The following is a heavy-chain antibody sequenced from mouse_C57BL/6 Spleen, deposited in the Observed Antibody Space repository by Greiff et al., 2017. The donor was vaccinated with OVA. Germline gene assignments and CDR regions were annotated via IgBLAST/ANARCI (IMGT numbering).Heavy chain of an antibody. CDR3: ARGGLLSPMDY. CDR1: GYSITSGYY. V-gene: IGHV3-6*01. D-gene: IGHD2-10*01. CDR2: ISYDGSN. Sequence: EVKLQESGPGIVKPSQSLSLTCSVTGYSITSGYYWNWIRQFPGNKLEWMGYISYDGSNNYNPSLKNRISITRDTSKNQFFLKLNSVTTEDTATYYCARGGLLSPMDYWGQGTSVTVSS. J-gene: IGHJ4*01.